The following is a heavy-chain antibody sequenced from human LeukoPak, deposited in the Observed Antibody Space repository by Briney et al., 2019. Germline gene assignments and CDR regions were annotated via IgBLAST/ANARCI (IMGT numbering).Heavy chain of an antibody. CDR2: VNTVSSYI. CDR3: TRLRRNSDRSDFFYYYDH. V-gene: IGHV3-21*01. CDR1: GFTFSDYS. J-gene: IGHJ4*02. D-gene: IGHD3-22*01. Sequence: GGSLRLSCAASGFTFSDYSMNWVRQAPGKGLEWVASVNTVSSYIYYADSMRGRFTISRDNAKNSLFLQMNSLRAEDTAVYYCTRLRRNSDRSDFFYYYDHWGQGTLVTVSS.